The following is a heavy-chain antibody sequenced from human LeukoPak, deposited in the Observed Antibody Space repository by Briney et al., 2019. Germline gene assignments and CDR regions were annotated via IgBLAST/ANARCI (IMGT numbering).Heavy chain of an antibody. CDR2: IKQDGSEK. Sequence: PGGSLRLSCAASGFTFSSYWMSWVRQAPGKGLEWVANIKQDGSEKYYVDSVKGRFTISRDNAKNTLYLQMNSLRAEDTAVYYCAIKYYYGSGSYRAFDPWGQGTLVTVSS. D-gene: IGHD3-10*01. J-gene: IGHJ5*02. CDR3: AIKYYYGSGSYRAFDP. CDR1: GFTFSSYW. V-gene: IGHV3-7*01.